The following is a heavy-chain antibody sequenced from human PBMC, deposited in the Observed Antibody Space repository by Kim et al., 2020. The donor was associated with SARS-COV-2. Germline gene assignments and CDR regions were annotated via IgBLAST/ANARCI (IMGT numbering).Heavy chain of an antibody. CDR2: ISYDGSNK. CDR1: GFTFSSYG. V-gene: IGHV3-30*18. J-gene: IGHJ4*02. D-gene: IGHD3-16*01. Sequence: GGSLRLSCAASGFTFSSYGMHWVRQATGKGLEWVAVISYDGSNKYYADSVKGRFTISRDNSKNTLYLQMNSLRAEDTAVYYCAKETSMGGSLDYWGQGTLVTVSS. CDR3: AKETSMGGSLDY.